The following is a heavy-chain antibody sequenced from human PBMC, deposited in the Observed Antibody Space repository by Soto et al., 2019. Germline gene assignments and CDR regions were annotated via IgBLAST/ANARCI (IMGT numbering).Heavy chain of an antibody. D-gene: IGHD1-26*01. CDR2: IYDSGSP. CDR3: ARGVGSSPPRY. CDR1: GGSISVYY. J-gene: IGHJ4*02. Sequence: SETLSLTCTISGGSISVYYWSWIRQPPGQALEWIGYIYDSGSPYYNPSLRSRVIISADTSKNQISLKFTSATAADTAVYYCARGVGSSPPRYWGRGTLVTVSS. V-gene: IGHV4-59*01.